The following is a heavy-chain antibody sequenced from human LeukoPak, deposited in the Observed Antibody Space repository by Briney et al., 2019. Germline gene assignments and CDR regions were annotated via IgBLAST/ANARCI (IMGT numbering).Heavy chain of an antibody. D-gene: IGHD6-13*01. CDR3: ARSRKQQLVLR. Sequence: ASVKVSCKASGYTFTSYYMHWVRQAPGQGLEWMGIINPSGGSTSYAQNFQRRVTMPRDLSPSTVYMELSSLRCEDTAVYYCARSRKQQLVLRWGQGTLVTVSS. CDR2: INPSGGST. V-gene: IGHV1-46*01. CDR1: GYTFTSYY. J-gene: IGHJ4*02.